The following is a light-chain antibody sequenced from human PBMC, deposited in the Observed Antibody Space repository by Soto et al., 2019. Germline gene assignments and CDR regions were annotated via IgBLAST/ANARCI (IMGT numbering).Light chain of an antibody. CDR2: GAS. CDR3: QQYGSTSWT. V-gene: IGKV3-20*01. J-gene: IGKJ1*01. Sequence: LVLPQSPGALSLSPGERATLSCRASQSVSSSYLAWYQQKPGQAPRLLIYGASSRATGIPDRFSGSGSGTDFTLTISRLEPEDFAVYYCQQYGSTSWTFGQGTKVDIK. CDR1: QSVSSSY.